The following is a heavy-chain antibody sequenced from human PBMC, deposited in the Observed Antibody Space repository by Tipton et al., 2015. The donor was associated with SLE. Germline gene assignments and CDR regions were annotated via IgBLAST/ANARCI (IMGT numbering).Heavy chain of an antibody. CDR3: AREGRREQLALDY. D-gene: IGHD6-6*01. J-gene: IGHJ4*02. CDR1: GGSISSYY. CDR2: IYYSGST. Sequence: TLSLTCTVSGGSISSYYWSWIRQPPGKGLEWIGYIYYSGSTNYNPSLKSRVTISVDTSKNQFSLKLSSVTAADTAVYYCAREGRREQLALDYWGRGTLVTVSS. V-gene: IGHV4-59*12.